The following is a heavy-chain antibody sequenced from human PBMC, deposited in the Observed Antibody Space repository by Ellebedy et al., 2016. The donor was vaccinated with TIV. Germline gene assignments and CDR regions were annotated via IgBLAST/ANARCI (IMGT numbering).Heavy chain of an antibody. CDR2: IYYSGST. D-gene: IGHD2-2*02. J-gene: IGHJ6*02. CDR3: ARAYVYRNYGMDV. Sequence: SETLSLTXTVSGGSISSGDYYWSWIRQPPGKGLEWIGYIYYSGSTYYNPSLKSRVTISVDTSKNQFSLKLSSVTAADTAVYYCARAYVYRNYGMDVWGQGTTVTVSS. V-gene: IGHV4-30-4*01. CDR1: GGSISSGDYY.